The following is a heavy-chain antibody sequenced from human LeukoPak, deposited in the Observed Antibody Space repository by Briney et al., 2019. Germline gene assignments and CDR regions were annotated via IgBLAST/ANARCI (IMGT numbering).Heavy chain of an antibody. CDR1: GFTFRNNW. J-gene: IGHJ4*02. Sequence: GGSLRLSCAASGFTFRNNWMHWVRQAPGKGLVWVSLISGSTGSTYYADSMKGRFTVSRDNSKNTLYLQMNSLRAEDTAVYYCAKEAALGIAYFDHWGQGTLVTVSS. CDR3: AKEAALGIAYFDH. V-gene: IGHV3-23*01. CDR2: ISGSTGST. D-gene: IGHD7-27*01.